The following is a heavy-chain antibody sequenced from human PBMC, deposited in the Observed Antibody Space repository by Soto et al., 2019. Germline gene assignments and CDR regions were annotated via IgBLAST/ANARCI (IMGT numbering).Heavy chain of an antibody. V-gene: IGHV4-39*01. J-gene: IGHJ5*01. CDR1: GVSIHNSHSF. D-gene: IGHD2-21*01. Sequence: SETLSLTCTVSGVSIHNSHSFWAWIRQPPGKGLQFIASVYHNGGAHYNSSLKRRVTISVDTANNQVSLRMRSLTAEDTAFYYCGRVVEGATRHTDPDSWGQGILVTVSS. CDR2: VYHNGGA. CDR3: GRVVEGATRHTDPDS.